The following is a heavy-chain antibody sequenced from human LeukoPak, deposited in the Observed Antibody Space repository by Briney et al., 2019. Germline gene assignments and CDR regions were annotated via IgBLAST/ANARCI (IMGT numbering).Heavy chain of an antibody. CDR2: ISYDGSNK. Sequence: PGGSLRLSCAASGFTFSSYAMHWVRQAPGKGLEWVAVISYDGSNKYYADSVKGRFTISRDNSKNTLYLQMNSLRAEDTAVYYCARELGINYWGQGTLVTVSS. CDR1: GFTFSSYA. J-gene: IGHJ4*02. CDR3: ARELGINY. D-gene: IGHD7-27*01. V-gene: IGHV3-30-3*01.